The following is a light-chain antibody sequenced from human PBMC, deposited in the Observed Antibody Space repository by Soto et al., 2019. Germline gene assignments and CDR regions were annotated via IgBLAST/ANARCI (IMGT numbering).Light chain of an antibody. Sequence: QCVLTQPASVSGSPGQSITISSTGTSSDVGSYNLVSWYQQHPGKAPKLMIYEVSKRPSGVSNRFSGSKSGNTASLTISGLQAEDEADYYCCSYAGSSTYVFGTGTKVTVL. CDR2: EVS. CDR3: CSYAGSSTYV. J-gene: IGLJ1*01. CDR1: SSDVGSYNL. V-gene: IGLV2-23*02.